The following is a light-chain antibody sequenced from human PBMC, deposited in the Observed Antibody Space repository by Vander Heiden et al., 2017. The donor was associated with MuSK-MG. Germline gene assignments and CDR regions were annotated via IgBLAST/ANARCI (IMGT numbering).Light chain of an antibody. CDR1: QAVSNS. CDR3: QQYYTTPIT. J-gene: IGKJ5*01. CDR2: AAS. Sequence: DIQMTQSPSSLSASIGDRVTITSRASQAVSNSLAWYQQKPGKAPKLLLSAASRLETGVPSRFSGSTSGTDFTLTITSLQPEDFATYYCQQYYTTPITFGQGTRLDIK. V-gene: IGKV1-NL1*01.